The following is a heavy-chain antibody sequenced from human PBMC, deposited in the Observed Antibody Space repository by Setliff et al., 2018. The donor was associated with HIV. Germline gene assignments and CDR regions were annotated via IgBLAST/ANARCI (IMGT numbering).Heavy chain of an antibody. J-gene: IGHJ4*02. CDR3: ARSEGQWLRPEGALCDY. CDR1: GYNFTSYA. D-gene: IGHD5-12*01. V-gene: IGHV1-3*01. Sequence: ASVKVSCKASGYNFTSYAMHWVRQAPGQRLEWMGWINAGNGNTIYSQKVQGRVTMTTDTSTSTAYMELRSLRSDDTAVYYCARSEGQWLRPEGALCDYWGQGTLVTVSS. CDR2: INAGNGNT.